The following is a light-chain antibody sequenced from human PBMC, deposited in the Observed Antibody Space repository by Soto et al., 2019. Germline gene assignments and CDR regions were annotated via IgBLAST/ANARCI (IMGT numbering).Light chain of an antibody. CDR1: SSDVGSYNL. J-gene: IGLJ1*01. V-gene: IGLV2-23*02. CDR2: EVS. Sequence: QSVLTQAASVSGSPGQSITISCTGTSSDVGSYNLVSWYQQHPGKAPKLMIYEVSKRPSGLSNRFSGSKSDNTASLTISGLQAEDEADYYCCSYAGSRTPLIFGTGTKVTVL. CDR3: CSYAGSRTPLI.